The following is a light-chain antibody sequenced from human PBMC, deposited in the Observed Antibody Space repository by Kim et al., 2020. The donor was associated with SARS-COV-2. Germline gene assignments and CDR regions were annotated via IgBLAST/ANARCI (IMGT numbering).Light chain of an antibody. CDR2: EDG. Sequence: KTVTSSCARSSGSSASSYVQWYQQRTGSTPTSVSYEDGQRASGVPDRFSGSIDSSSNSASLTISGLKTEDEADYYCQSYDSSTQVFGGGTKVTVL. J-gene: IGLJ3*02. CDR1: SGSSASSY. CDR3: QSYDSSTQV. V-gene: IGLV6-57*01.